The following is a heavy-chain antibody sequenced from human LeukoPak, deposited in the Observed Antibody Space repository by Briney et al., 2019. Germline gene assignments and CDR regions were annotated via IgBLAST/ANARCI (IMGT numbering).Heavy chain of an antibody. Sequence: GASVKVSCKASGYTFTSYGINWVRQAPGQGLVWMGWISAYNGKTKYAQKVQGRVTMTTDTPTSTAYMELRSLSSDDTAVYYCARDFFDSSGYEHMAPDYWGQGTLVTVTS. CDR3: ARDFFDSSGYEHMAPDY. CDR2: ISAYNGKT. J-gene: IGHJ4*02. V-gene: IGHV1-18*01. D-gene: IGHD3-22*01. CDR1: GYTFTSYG.